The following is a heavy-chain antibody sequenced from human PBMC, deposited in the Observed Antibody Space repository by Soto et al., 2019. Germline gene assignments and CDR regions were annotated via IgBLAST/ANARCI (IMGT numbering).Heavy chain of an antibody. CDR2: IIPIFGTA. V-gene: IGHV1-69*13. Sequence: SVKVSCKASGGTFSSYAISWVRQAPGQGLEWMGGIIPIFGTANYAQKFQGRVTITADESTSTAYMELSSLRSEDTAVYYCARGQWLPIVGASYYYYGMDVWGQGTTVTVSS. CDR1: GGTFSSYA. CDR3: ARGQWLPIVGASYYYYGMDV. D-gene: IGHD1-26*01. J-gene: IGHJ6*02.